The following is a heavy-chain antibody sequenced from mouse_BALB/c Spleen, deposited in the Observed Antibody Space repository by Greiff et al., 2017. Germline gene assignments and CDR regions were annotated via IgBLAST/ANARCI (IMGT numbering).Heavy chain of an antibody. D-gene: IGHD1-1*01. Sequence: EVHLVESGGGLVKPGGSLKLSCAASGFTFSDYYMYWVRQTPEKRLEWVATISDGGSYTYYPDSVKGRFTISRDNAKNNLYLQMSSLKSEDTAMYYCAREGRSYAMDYWGQGTSVTVSS. J-gene: IGHJ4*01. V-gene: IGHV5-4*02. CDR1: GFTFSDYY. CDR3: AREGRSYAMDY. CDR2: ISDGGSYT.